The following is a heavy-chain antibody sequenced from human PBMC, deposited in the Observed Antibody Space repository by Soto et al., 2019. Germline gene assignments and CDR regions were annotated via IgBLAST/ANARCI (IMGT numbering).Heavy chain of an antibody. J-gene: IGHJ5*02. CDR2: MNPNSGNT. D-gene: IGHD1-20*01. Sequence: QVQLVQSGAEVKKPGASVKVSCKASGYSFSDYDINWVRQATRQGPERMGWMNPNSGNTGYAQKFQGRVTMTRNTSINTAYMELSSLGSEDTAVYYCARDNRYNWNDEGWFDPWGQGTLVTVSS. CDR1: GYSFSDYD. V-gene: IGHV1-8*01. CDR3: ARDNRYNWNDEGWFDP.